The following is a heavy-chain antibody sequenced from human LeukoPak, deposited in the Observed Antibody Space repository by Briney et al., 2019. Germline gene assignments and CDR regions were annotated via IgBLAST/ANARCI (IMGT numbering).Heavy chain of an antibody. CDR2: ISAYNGNT. D-gene: IGHD3-22*01. CDR3: ARESGQGITMIVVDRWYFDY. Sequence: ASVKVSCKASGYTFTSYGISWVRQAPGQGLEWMGWISAYNGNTNYAQKFQGRVTMTEDASTDTAYMELSSLRSEDTAVYYCARESGQGITMIVVDRWYFDYWGQGTLVTVSS. CDR1: GYTFTSYG. V-gene: IGHV1-18*01. J-gene: IGHJ4*02.